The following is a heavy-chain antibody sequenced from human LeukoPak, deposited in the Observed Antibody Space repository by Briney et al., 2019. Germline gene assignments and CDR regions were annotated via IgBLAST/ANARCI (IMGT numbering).Heavy chain of an antibody. J-gene: IGHJ6*02. CDR3: ARLPLTGYSRGYYYGMDV. D-gene: IGHD3-9*01. CDR2: IIPIFGTA. CDR1: GGTFSRYA. Sequence: ASVKVSCKASGGTFSRYAISWVRQAPGQGLEWMGGIIPIFGTANHAQKFQGRVTITADEPTSTAYMELSSLRSEDTAVYYCARLPLTGYSRGYYYGMDVWGQGTTVTVSS. V-gene: IGHV1-69*13.